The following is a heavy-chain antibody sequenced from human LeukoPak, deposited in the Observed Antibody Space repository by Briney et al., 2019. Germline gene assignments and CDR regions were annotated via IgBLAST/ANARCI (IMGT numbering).Heavy chain of an antibody. J-gene: IGHJ6*02. Sequence: SETLSLTCAVSGGSISSGGYSWSWIRQPPGKGLEWIGYIYHSGSTYYNPSLKSRVTISVDRSENQFSLKLSSVTAADTAVYYCARAVLTKGKDYYYYYGMDVWGQGTTVTVSS. CDR3: ARAVLTKGKDYYYYYGMDV. CDR1: GGSISSGGYS. CDR2: IYHSGST. V-gene: IGHV4-30-2*01. D-gene: IGHD1/OR15-1a*01.